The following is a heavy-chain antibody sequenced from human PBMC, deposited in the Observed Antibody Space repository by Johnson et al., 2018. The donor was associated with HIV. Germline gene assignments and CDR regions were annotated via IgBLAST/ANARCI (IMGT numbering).Heavy chain of an antibody. V-gene: IGHV3-66*03. D-gene: IGHD2-15*01. CDR1: GFTVSTYY. J-gene: IGHJ3*02. CDR3: ARVARHDGWWFDAFDI. Sequence: VQLVESGGGLIQPGGSLRLSCAASGFTVSTYYMTWVRQASGKGLELVSLLYSSGKTYYADSVKGRFTISRDNSKNTLYLQMNSLRAEDTAVYYCARVARHDGWWFDAFDIWGQGTMVTVSS. CDR2: LYSSGKT.